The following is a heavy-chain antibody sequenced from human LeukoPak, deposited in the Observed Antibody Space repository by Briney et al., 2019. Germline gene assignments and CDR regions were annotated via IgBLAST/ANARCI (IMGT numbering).Heavy chain of an antibody. CDR3: ARVGSFTRQWSG. CDR2: IIPIFGTA. D-gene: IGHD2-15*01. CDR1: GGTFSSYA. V-gene: IGHV1-69*13. Sequence: SVKVSCKASGGTFSSYAISWVRQAPGQGLEWMGGIIPIFGTANYAQKFQGRVTITADESTSTAYMELNSLRAEDTAIYYCARVGSFTRQWSGWGQGTLVTVSS. J-gene: IGHJ4*02.